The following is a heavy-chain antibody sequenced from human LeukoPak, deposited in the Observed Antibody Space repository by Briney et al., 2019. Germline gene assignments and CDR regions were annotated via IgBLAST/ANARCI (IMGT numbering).Heavy chain of an antibody. Sequence: PSETLSLTCTVSGGSISSHYWSWIRQPPGKGLEWMGYIYYSGSTNYNPSLKSRVTISVDTSKNQFSLKLSSVTAADTAVYYCARDVVVVAANWFEPWGQGTLVTVSS. D-gene: IGHD2-15*01. V-gene: IGHV4-59*11. CDR3: ARDVVVVAANWFEP. CDR1: GGSISSHY. J-gene: IGHJ5*02. CDR2: IYYSGST.